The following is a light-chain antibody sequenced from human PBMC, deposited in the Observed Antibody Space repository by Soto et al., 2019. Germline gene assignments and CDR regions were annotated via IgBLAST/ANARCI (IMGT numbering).Light chain of an antibody. CDR2: KAS. CDR3: QQYNSFPWT. CDR1: QSFSSW. Sequence: DIQMTQSPSTLSASVGDTVTISCRASQSFSSWLAWYQQKPGKAPKLLIYKASSLQSGVPSRFSGSGSGTEFTLTISSLQPDHFATYYCQQYNSFPWTFGQGTKVDIK. V-gene: IGKV1-5*03. J-gene: IGKJ1*01.